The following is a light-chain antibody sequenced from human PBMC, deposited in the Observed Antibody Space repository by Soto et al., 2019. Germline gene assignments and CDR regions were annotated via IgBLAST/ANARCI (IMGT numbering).Light chain of an antibody. V-gene: IGKV3-20*01. CDR2: DAS. CDR1: QTVRNNY. CDR3: QQFSSYPLT. Sequence: EFVLTQSPGTLSLSPGERATLSCRTSQTVRNNYLAWYQQKPGQAPRLLIYDASSRATGIPDRFSGGGSGTDFTLTISRLEPEDFAVYDCQQFSSYPLTFGGGTKVDI. J-gene: IGKJ4*01.